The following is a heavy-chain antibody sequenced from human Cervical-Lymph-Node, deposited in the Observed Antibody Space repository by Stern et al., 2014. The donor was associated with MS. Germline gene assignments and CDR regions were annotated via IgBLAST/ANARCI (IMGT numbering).Heavy chain of an antibody. CDR2: IIPIFGTA. Sequence: QVQLVQSGAEVKKPGSSVKVSCKASGGTFNTNVISWVRQAPGQGLEWMGGIIPIFGTALYAQKFQGRVTITANESTRALYMELSSLRSEDTAVYYCARAAYSTSSYNYWGQGTLVIVYS. CDR1: GGTFNTNV. J-gene: IGHJ4*02. CDR3: ARAAYSTSSYNY. D-gene: IGHD6-6*01. V-gene: IGHV1-69*12.